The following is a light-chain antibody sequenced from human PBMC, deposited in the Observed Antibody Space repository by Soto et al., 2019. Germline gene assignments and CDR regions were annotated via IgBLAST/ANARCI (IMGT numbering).Light chain of an antibody. CDR1: NSDVGAYNY. CDR3: SSYTTSSSYV. V-gene: IGLV2-14*01. CDR2: DVY. J-gene: IGLJ1*01. Sequence: QSALTQPRSVSGSPGQSVTISCTGTNSDVGAYNYVSWYQHHPGKAPKLLIFDVYSRPSGISNRFSGSKSGNTASLTISGLQAEDEADYYCSSYTTSSSYVFGAGTKLTVL.